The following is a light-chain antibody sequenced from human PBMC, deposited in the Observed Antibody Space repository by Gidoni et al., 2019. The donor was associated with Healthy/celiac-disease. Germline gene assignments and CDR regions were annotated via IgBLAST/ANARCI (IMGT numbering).Light chain of an antibody. V-gene: IGKV4-1*01. CDR2: WAS. J-gene: IGKJ4*01. Sequence: IVMTQSPDSLAVSLCERANINCKSSQSVLYSSNNKNYLAWYQQKPGQPPKLLIYWASTRESGVPDRFSGSGSGTDFTLTISSLQAEDVAVYYCQQYYSTPLTFGGGTKVEIK. CDR3: QQYYSTPLT. CDR1: QSVLYSSNNKNY.